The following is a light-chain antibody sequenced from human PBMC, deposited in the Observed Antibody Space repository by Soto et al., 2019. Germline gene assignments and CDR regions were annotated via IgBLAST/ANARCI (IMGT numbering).Light chain of an antibody. Sequence: EVVLTQSPASLSVSPLDVAARWVRASQSVSNNYLAWYQQKPGQAPRLLIYGASNRATGIPDRFSGSGSGTDFTLTISRLETEDFAVYYCQQYGSSGTFGQGTKVDIK. CDR2: GAS. J-gene: IGKJ1*01. V-gene: IGKV3-20*01. CDR1: QSVSNNY. CDR3: QQYGSSGT.